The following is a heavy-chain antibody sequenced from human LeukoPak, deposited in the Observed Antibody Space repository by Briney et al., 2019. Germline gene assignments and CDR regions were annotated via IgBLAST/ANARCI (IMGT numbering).Heavy chain of an antibody. CDR3: ARRDGNYVGDYYYYYGMDV. CDR1: GYTFTGYY. J-gene: IGHJ6*02. CDR2: IIPIFGTA. Sequence: ASVKVSCKASGYTFTGYYMHWVRQAPGQGLEWMGGIIPIFGTANYAQKFQGRVTITADESTSTAYMELSSLRSEDTAVYYCARRDGNYVGDYYYYYGMDVWGQGTTVTVSS. D-gene: IGHD4-17*01. V-gene: IGHV1-69*13.